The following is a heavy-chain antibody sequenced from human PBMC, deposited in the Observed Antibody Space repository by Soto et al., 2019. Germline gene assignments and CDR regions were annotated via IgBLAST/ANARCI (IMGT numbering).Heavy chain of an antibody. CDR3: ARDLGSGYDPGDY. D-gene: IGHD5-12*01. CDR2: IIPTIGTT. Sequence: HVQLVQSGAEVKKPGSSVKVSCKASGDTFTIFAISWVRQAPGQGLEWMGGIIPTIGTTNYAQRFQGRITITGDESTGTAYMELRSLKSEDTAFYYCARDLGSGYDPGDYWGQGTLVTVSS. CDR1: GDTFTIFA. J-gene: IGHJ4*02. V-gene: IGHV1-69*12.